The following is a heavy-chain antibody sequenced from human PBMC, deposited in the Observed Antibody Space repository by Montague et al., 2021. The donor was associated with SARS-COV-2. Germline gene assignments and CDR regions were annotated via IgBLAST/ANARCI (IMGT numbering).Heavy chain of an antibody. D-gene: IGHD7-27*01. J-gene: IGHJ3*02. CDR3: ARWGLSNAFDI. Sequence: SETLSLTCSVSGDSISRRNYFWAWIRQPPGMGLEWIGSIYFTGKTYYXXSVESRVTISIDTSKNHFSLRLSSVTAADSSVFYCARWGLSNAFDIWGLGTMVTVSS. V-gene: IGHV4-39*02. CDR1: GDSISRRNYF. CDR2: IYFTGKT.